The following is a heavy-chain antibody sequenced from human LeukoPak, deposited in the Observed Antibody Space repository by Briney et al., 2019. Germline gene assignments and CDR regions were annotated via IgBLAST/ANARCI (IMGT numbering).Heavy chain of an antibody. CDR2: INPNSGGT. Sequence: ASVKVSCKASGYTFTDYYMHWVRQAPGQGLEWMGWINPNSGGTKYTQKFQGRVTMTRDTSISTVYMELSTLRSDDTAVHYCARGSVVVVSNAMEEYYFDFWGQGTLVTVSS. CDR1: GYTFTDYY. D-gene: IGHD2-2*01. V-gene: IGHV1-2*02. CDR3: ARGSVVVVSNAMEEYYFDF. J-gene: IGHJ4*02.